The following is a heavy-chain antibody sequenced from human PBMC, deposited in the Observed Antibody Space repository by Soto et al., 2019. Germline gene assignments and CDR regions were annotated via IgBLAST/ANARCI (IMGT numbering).Heavy chain of an antibody. V-gene: IGHV1-69*01. J-gene: IGHJ3*02. Sequence: QVQLVQSGAEEKKPGSSVRVSCKAPGGTFSRYGISWVRQAPGQGLEWMGGISPMVGMANYAERFQGRVTITADESTSTAHMELGSMTSEDTATYYCAREGYNSGRDPLDIWGQGTMVTVSS. CDR2: ISPMVGMA. CDR1: GGTFSRYG. CDR3: AREGYNSGRDPLDI. D-gene: IGHD6-19*01.